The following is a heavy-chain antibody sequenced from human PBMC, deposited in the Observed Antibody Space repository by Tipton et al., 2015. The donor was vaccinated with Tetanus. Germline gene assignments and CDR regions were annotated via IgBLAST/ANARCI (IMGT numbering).Heavy chain of an antibody. Sequence: GSLRLSCAASGFSVSTNYMSWVRQAPGKGLEWVSVIYSGGSTYYADSVKGRFTISRDNSKNALYLQMNNLRDDDTALYYCARGSGAMDSWGQGILVTVSS. CDR1: GFSVSTNY. CDR2: IYSGGST. V-gene: IGHV3-66*01. D-gene: IGHD7-27*01. CDR3: ARGSGAMDS. J-gene: IGHJ4*02.